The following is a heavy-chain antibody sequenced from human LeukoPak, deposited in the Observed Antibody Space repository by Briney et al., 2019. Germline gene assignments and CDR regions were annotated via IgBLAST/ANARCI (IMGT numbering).Heavy chain of an antibody. D-gene: IGHD3-22*01. Sequence: SETLSLTCTVSGGSISSYYWSWIRQPPGKGLEWIGYIYYSGSTNYNPSLKSRVTISVDTSKNQFSLKLSSVTAADTAVYYCAGDRDYCDSSGYYGWFDPWGQGTLVTVSS. CDR2: IYYSGST. CDR3: AGDRDYCDSSGYYGWFDP. V-gene: IGHV4-59*01. J-gene: IGHJ5*02. CDR1: GGSISSYY.